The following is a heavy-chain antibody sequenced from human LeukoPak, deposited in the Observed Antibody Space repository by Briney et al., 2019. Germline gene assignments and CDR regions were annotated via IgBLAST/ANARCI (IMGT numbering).Heavy chain of an antibody. D-gene: IGHD6-13*01. J-gene: IGHJ4*02. CDR2: IRYDGSNK. CDR1: GFTFSSYG. CDR3: AKDLQRTTIAAAPNFDY. V-gene: IGHV3-30*02. Sequence: GGSLRLSCAASGFTFSSYGMHWVRQAPGKGLEWVAFIRYDGSNKYYADSVKGRFTISRDNSKNTLYLQMNSLRAEDTAVYYCAKDLQRTTIAAAPNFDYWGQGTLVTVSS.